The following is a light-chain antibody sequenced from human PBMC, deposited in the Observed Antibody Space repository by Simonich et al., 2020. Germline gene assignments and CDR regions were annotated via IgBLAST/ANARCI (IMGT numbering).Light chain of an antibody. CDR2: EGS. CDR1: SSDVGGYTY. Sequence: QSALTQPPSASGSPGQSVTISCPGTSSDVGGYTYVSWSQQHPGQAPKLMIYEGSKRPSGGSNRFSGSKSGNTASLTITGLQAEDEADYYCCSYAGSSTVVFGGGTKLTVL. CDR3: CSYAGSSTVV. V-gene: IGLV2-23*01. J-gene: IGLJ2*01.